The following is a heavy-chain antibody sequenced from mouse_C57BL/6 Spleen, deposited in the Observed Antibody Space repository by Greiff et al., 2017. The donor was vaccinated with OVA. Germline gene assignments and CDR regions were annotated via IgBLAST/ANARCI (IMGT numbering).Heavy chain of an antibody. Sequence: QVQLKESGAELARPGASVKLSCKASGYTFTSYGISWVKQRTGQGLEWIGEIYPRSGNTYYNEKFKGKATLTADKSSSTAYMELRSLTSEDSAVYFCARRGELTGTYCDYWGQGTTLTVSS. CDR3: ARRGELTGTYCDY. J-gene: IGHJ2*01. CDR1: GYTFTSYG. D-gene: IGHD4-1*01. CDR2: IYPRSGNT. V-gene: IGHV1-81*01.